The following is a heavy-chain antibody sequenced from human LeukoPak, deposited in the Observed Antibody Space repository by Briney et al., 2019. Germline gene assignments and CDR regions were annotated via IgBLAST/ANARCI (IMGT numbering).Heavy chain of an antibody. V-gene: IGHV1-24*01. J-gene: IGHJ3*02. CDR1: GYTLTELS. CDR3: ATAIPGPLADDAFDI. Sequence: ASVKVSCKASGYTLTELSMHWVRQAPGKGLEWMGGFDPEDGETIYAQKFQGRVTMTEDTSTDTAYMELSSLRSEDTAVYYCATAIPGPLADDAFDIWGQGTMVTVSS. CDR2: FDPEDGET.